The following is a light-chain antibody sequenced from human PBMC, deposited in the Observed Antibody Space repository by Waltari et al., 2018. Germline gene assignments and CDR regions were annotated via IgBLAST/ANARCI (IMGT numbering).Light chain of an antibody. CDR3: QQYYDSPIT. V-gene: IGKV4-1*01. CDR1: QSGLRTSSNKNF. J-gene: IGKJ3*01. CDR2: WAS. Sequence: DIVMTQSPDSLTLSLRERATISCKSSQSGLRTSSNKNFLAWYQQKSGQPPKLLFYWASTRESGVPDRFSGSGSGTDFTLTISSLQSEDVAIYYCQQYYDSPITFGPGTKVDV.